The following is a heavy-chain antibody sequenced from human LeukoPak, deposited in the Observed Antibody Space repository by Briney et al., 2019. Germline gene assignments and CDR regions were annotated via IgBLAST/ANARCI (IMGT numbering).Heavy chain of an antibody. CDR1: GFTFSSYG. Sequence: PGGTLRLSCAASGFTFSSYGMSWVRQAPGKGLEWVSTITRDGGRTYYADSVKGRFTISRDNSKNTLYLQMNSLRAEDTAVYYCAKDSSGWSRDCWGQGTLVTVSS. CDR2: ITRDGGRT. CDR3: AKDSSGWSRDC. V-gene: IGHV3-23*01. J-gene: IGHJ4*02. D-gene: IGHD6-19*01.